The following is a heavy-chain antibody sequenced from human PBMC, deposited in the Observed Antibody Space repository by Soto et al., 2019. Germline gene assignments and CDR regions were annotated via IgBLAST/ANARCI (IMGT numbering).Heavy chain of an antibody. D-gene: IGHD6-13*01. CDR2: IIPIFGTA. CDR3: ARAGYSSSWYLHYGMDV. Sequence: SGKVSCKASGGTFSSYAISWVRQAPGQGLEWMGGIIPIFGTANYAQKFQGRVTITADESTSTAYMELSSLRSEDTAVYYCARAGYSSSWYLHYGMDVWGQGTTVTVSS. CDR1: GGTFSSYA. V-gene: IGHV1-69*13. J-gene: IGHJ6*02.